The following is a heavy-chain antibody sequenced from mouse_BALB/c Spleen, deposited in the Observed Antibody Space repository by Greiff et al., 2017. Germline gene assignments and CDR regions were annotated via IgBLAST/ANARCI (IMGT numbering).Heavy chain of an antibody. CDR1: GYTFTSYW. J-gene: IGHJ4*01. V-gene: IGHV1S81*02. Sequence: VQLQQPGAELVKPGASVKLSCKASGYTFTSYWMHWVKQRPGQGLEWIGEINPSNGRTNYNEKFKSKATLTVDKSSSTAYMQLSSLTSEDSAVYYCARSNSLLRLRAMDYWGQGTSVTVSS. D-gene: IGHD1-2*01. CDR3: ARSNSLLRLRAMDY. CDR2: INPSNGRT.